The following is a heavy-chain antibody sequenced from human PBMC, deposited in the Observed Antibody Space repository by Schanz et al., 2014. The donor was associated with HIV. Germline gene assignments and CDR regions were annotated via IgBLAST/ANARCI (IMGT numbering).Heavy chain of an antibody. CDR2: ISGSDGDT. J-gene: IGHJ5*02. CDR3: VKAYSSGFSGAGS. CDR1: GFTFSSYA. V-gene: IGHV3-23*01. Sequence: EVQLLDSGGGLVQPGGSLRLSCAASGFTFSSYAMSWVRQAPGKGLEWVSAISGSDGDTYYADSVKGRFTISRDNSRNALYLHMNSLRADDTAIYYCVKAYSSGFSGAGSWGQGALVTVSS. D-gene: IGHD5-18*01.